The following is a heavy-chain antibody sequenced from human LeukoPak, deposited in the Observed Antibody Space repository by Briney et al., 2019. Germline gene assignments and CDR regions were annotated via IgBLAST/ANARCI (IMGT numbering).Heavy chain of an antibody. CDR1: GFTFSSYS. CDR2: ISSSSSYI. J-gene: IGHJ5*02. V-gene: IGHV3-21*01. D-gene: IGHD2-2*01. Sequence: GGSLRLSCAASGFTFSSYSMNWVCQAPGKGLEWVSSISSSSSYIYYVDSVKGRFTISRDNAKNSLYLQMNSLRAEDTAVYYCARDWGRIVVVPAWALNWSDPWGQGTLVTVSS. CDR3: ARDWGRIVVVPAWALNWSDP.